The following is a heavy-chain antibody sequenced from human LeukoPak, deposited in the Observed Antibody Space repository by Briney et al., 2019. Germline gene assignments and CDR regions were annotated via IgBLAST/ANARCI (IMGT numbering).Heavy chain of an antibody. D-gene: IGHD3-10*01. Sequence: PGGSLRLSCVASGFTLDDYGIGWVRQAPGKGLEWVSGINWNGGSTDYADSVKGRFTISRDNAKNSVYLQMSSLRVEDTALYHCVLTSGSGSYRGYLNYWGQGTLVTVSS. CDR1: GFTLDDYG. V-gene: IGHV3-20*01. CDR2: INWNGGST. CDR3: VLTSGSGSYRGYLNY. J-gene: IGHJ4*02.